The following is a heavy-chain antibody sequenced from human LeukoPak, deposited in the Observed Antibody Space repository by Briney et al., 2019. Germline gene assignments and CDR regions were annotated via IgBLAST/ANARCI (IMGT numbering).Heavy chain of an antibody. V-gene: IGHV3-48*01. J-gene: IGHJ4*02. CDR1: EFTFSHYA. CDR3: ARGEKSNTY. CDR2: ISSSSSTI. Sequence: GRSPRLSCEASEFTFSHYAMHWVRQAPGKGLEWVSHISSSSSTIYYADSVKGRFTISRDNAKNPLYLQMNSLRAEDTAVYYCARGEKSNTYWGQGTLVTVSS.